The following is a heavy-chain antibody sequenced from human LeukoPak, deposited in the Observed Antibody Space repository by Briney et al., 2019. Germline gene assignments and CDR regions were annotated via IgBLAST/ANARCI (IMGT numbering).Heavy chain of an antibody. V-gene: IGHV3-33*01. J-gene: IGHJ1*01. D-gene: IGHD3-22*01. CDR2: IWYDGSNK. CDR1: GFTFSSYG. Sequence: GRSLRLSCAASGFTFSSYGMHWVRQAPGKGLEWVAIIWYDGSNKYYADSVKGRFTISRDNSKNTLYLQMNSLRAEDTAMYYCARDHDSTGYQPFKHWGQGTPVTLSS. CDR3: ARDHDSTGYQPFKH.